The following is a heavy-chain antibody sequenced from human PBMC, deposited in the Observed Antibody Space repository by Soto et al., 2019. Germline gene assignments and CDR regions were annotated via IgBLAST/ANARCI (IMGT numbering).Heavy chain of an antibody. D-gene: IGHD6-19*01. V-gene: IGHV1-18*01. CDR1: GYTFTSYG. Sequence: QVQLVQSGAEVKKPGASVKVSCKASGYTFTSYGISWVRQAPGQGLERMGWISAYNGNTNYAQKLQGRVTMTTDTSTSTGYMELRSLRSYDTAVYYGARDARQVAVAGIPDYVDYGGQGTLVTVSS. J-gene: IGHJ4*02. CDR3: ARDARQVAVAGIPDYVDY. CDR2: ISAYNGNT.